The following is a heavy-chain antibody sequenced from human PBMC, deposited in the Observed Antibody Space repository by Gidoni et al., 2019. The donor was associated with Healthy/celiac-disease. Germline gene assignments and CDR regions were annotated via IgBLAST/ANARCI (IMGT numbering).Heavy chain of an antibody. CDR3: AREEGAMVRGPDYYYYGMDV. CDR2: INPSGGST. J-gene: IGHJ6*02. CDR1: GYTFTSYS. Sequence: QVQLVQSGAEVKKPGASVKVSCKASGYTFTSYSLHWVRQAPGQGLEWMGIINPSGGSTSYAQKFQGRVTMTRDTSTSTVYMELSSLRSEDTAVYYCAREEGAMVRGPDYYYYGMDVWGQGTTVTVSS. D-gene: IGHD3-10*01. V-gene: IGHV1-46*01.